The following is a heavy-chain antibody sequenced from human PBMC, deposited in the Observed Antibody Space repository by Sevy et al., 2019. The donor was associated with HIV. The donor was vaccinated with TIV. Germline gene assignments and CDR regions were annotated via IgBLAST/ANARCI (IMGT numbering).Heavy chain of an antibody. D-gene: IGHD5-18*01. J-gene: IGHJ4*02. V-gene: IGHV3-49*04. Sequence: GGSLRLSCAASVFTFSSYAMNWVRQAPGKGLEWVGFMRSKPFAGTTEYAASVKGRFTISTDDSEASAHLQMNSLRTEDTGVYYCIRGRLLGYTAMVPDYWGQGTLVTVSS. CDR2: MRSKPFAGTT. CDR3: IRGRLLGYTAMVPDY. CDR1: VFTFSSYA.